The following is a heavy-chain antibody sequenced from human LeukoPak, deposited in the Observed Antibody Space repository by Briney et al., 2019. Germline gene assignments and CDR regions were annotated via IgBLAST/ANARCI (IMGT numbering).Heavy chain of an antibody. CDR2: ISGSGHST. CDR3: AKDPRRYSRTGGYFDY. D-gene: IGHD6-13*01. Sequence: SGGSLRLSCAASGFTFSSYGMHWVRQAPGKGLEWVSGISGSGHSTGSADSVNGRFTTSRDNSKNTLYLHLNSLRAEDTAVYYCAKDPRRYSRTGGYFDYWGQGTLVTVSS. J-gene: IGHJ4*02. CDR1: GFTFSSYG. V-gene: IGHV3-23*01.